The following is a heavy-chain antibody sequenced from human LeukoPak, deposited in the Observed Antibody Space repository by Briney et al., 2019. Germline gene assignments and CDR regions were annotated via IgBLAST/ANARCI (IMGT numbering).Heavy chain of an antibody. J-gene: IGHJ4*02. D-gene: IGHD5-12*01. CDR1: GFIFSFCW. CDR2: INQDGSKE. Sequence: PGGSLRLSCTASGFIFSFCWMTWVRQAPGKGLEWVAQINQDGSKEYYIDSVKARFSISRDNARNSLSLQMNSLRAEDTAVYYCVRDGGVSGYDLLDYWGQGTLVTVSS. CDR3: VRDGGVSGYDLLDY. V-gene: IGHV3-7*01.